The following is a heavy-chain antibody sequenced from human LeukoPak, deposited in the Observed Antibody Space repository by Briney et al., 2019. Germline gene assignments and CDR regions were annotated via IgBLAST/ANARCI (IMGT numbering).Heavy chain of an antibody. J-gene: IGHJ4*02. CDR2: IYYSGST. CDR3: ARGGDYVWGSYRY. CDR1: GGSISSGGYY. V-gene: IGHV4-31*03. Sequence: PSETLSLTCTVSGGSISSGGYYWSWIRQHPGKGLEWIGYIYYSGSTYYNPSLKSRVTISVDTSKSQFSLKLTSVTAADTAVYYCARGGDYVWGSYRYWGQGTLVTVSS. D-gene: IGHD3-16*02.